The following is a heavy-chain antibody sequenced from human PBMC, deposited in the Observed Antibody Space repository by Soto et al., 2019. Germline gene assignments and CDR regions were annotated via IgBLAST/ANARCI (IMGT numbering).Heavy chain of an antibody. Sequence: PGGSLRLSCAASGFTFSSYDMHWVRQATGKGLEWVSAIGTAGDTYYPGSVKGRFTISRENAKNSLYLQMNSLRAGDTAVYYCARGGYCSSTSCYDYYYYYMNVWGKGTPVIV. D-gene: IGHD2-2*01. CDR3: ARGGYCSSTSCYDYYYYYMNV. V-gene: IGHV3-13*01. J-gene: IGHJ6*03. CDR1: GFTFSSYD. CDR2: IGTAGDT.